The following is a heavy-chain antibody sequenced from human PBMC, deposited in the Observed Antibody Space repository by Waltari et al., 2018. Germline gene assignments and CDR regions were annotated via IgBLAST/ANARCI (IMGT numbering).Heavy chain of an antibody. CDR2: MNPRNGKI. CDR1: GYTFTSHD. V-gene: IGHV1-8*01. D-gene: IGHD3-10*01. Sequence: QVQLVQSGPEVKKPGASVKVSCKTSGYTFTSHDINWVRQAAGQGLEWMGWMNPRNGKIGYAQRFKGRLTVTRNTSISTVFMELSSLTSEDTAVYYCARDGALTTADYRWFDSWGQGTLVTVSS. CDR3: ARDGALTTADYRWFDS. J-gene: IGHJ5*01.